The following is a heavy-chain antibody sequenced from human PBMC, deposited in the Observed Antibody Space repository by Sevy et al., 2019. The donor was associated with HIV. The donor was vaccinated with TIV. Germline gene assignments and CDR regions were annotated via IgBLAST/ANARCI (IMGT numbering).Heavy chain of an antibody. CDR2: INTDGGST. CDR1: GYTLIAYY. Sequence: YKASGYTLIAYYMYWVRQAPGQGLEWMGIINTDGGSTRYAQKFQGRVIMTRDTSTNTAYMELSSLRSEDTAVYYCARSASMVATPDNWGQGILVTVSS. J-gene: IGHJ4*02. V-gene: IGHV1-46*01. CDR3: ARSASMVATPDN. D-gene: IGHD5-12*01.